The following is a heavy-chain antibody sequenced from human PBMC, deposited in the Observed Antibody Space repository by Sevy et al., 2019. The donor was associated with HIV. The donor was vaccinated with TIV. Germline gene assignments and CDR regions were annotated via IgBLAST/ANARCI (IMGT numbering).Heavy chain of an antibody. D-gene: IGHD3-3*01. J-gene: IGHJ4*02. CDR2: ISSSGAST. V-gene: IGHV3-11*01. Sequence: GGSLRLSCAASGFTFSDHYMSWIRQAPGEGLEWLSYISSSGASTDYADSVKGRFTISRDNAKNSLFLQMNSLRVEDAAVYYCARVRKTYYDFWSGYYEGGFDCCGQGTLVTVSS. CDR3: ARVRKTYYDFWSGYYEGGFDC. CDR1: GFTFSDHY.